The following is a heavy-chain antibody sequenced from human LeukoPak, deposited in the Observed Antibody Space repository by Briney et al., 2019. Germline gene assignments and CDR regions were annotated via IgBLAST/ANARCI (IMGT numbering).Heavy chain of an antibody. CDR1: GFTFSSYE. Sequence: GGSLRLSCAASGFTFSSYEMNWVRQAPGKGLEWVSAISGSGGSTYYADSVKGRFTISRDNAKNSLYLQMNSLRAEDTAVYYCARADWDTAMIDYWGQGTLVTVSS. D-gene: IGHD5-18*01. V-gene: IGHV3-48*03. CDR3: ARADWDTAMIDY. CDR2: ISGSGGST. J-gene: IGHJ4*02.